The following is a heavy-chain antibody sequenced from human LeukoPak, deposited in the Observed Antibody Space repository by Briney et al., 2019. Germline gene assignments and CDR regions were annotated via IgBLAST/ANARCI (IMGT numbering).Heavy chain of an antibody. CDR2: IYYSGST. CDR1: GGSISSYI. D-gene: IGHD6-19*01. Sequence: SETLSLTCTDPGGSISSYIWRWIRQPPGKGLEWIGYIYYSGSTNYNPSLKSRVTISVDTSKNQFSLKLSSVTAADTAVYYCARSPTAVAGDALFDYWGQGTLVTVSS. J-gene: IGHJ4*02. V-gene: IGHV4-59*08. CDR3: ARSPTAVAGDALFDY.